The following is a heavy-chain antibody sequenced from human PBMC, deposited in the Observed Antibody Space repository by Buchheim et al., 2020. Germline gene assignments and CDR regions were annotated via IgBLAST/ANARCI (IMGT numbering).Heavy chain of an antibody. J-gene: IGHJ6*02. CDR1: GFTFSTYA. CDR3: AKTRSISSHYYYGMDV. V-gene: IGHV3-23*01. Sequence: EVQLLESGGNLVQPGGSLRLSCAASGFTFSTYAMSWVRQAPGKGLEWVSGINTGGDSTYNTDSVRARFTISRADSRNPLYLQMNSLRAEDTAIYFCAKTRSISSHYYYGMDVWGQGTT. D-gene: IGHD6-6*01. CDR2: INTGGDST.